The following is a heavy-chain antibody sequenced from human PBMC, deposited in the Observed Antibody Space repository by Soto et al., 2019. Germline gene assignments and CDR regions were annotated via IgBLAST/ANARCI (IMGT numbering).Heavy chain of an antibody. CDR2: ISAYNGNT. V-gene: IGHV1-18*01. Sequence: GASVKVSCKASGYTFTTYGISWVRQAPGQGLEWMGWISAYNGNTNYAQKLQGRVTMTTDTSTSTAYMELRSLRSDDTAVYYCARGSPHIDYDSSGYYYFDYWGQGTLVTVSS. CDR3: ARGSPHIDYDSSGYYYFDY. D-gene: IGHD3-22*01. CDR1: GYTFTTYG. J-gene: IGHJ4*02.